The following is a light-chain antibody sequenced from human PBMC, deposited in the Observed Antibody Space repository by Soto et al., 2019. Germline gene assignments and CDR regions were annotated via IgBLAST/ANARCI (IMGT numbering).Light chain of an antibody. CDR1: QSISSW. V-gene: IGKV1-5*03. J-gene: IGKJ2*01. Sequence: DIPMTQSPSTLSASVGDRVTITCRASQSISSWLAWYQQKPGKAPKLLIYKASNLKSGVPSRFSGSGSGTESTLTISSLQPDDFATYYCQQYNSYPYTFGQGTKLEIK. CDR2: KAS. CDR3: QQYNSYPYT.